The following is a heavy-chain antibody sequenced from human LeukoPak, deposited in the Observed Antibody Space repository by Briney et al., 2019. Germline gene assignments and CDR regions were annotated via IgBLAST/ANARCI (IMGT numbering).Heavy chain of an antibody. CDR2: IYTSGST. CDR3: ARLGDSDIFDI. V-gene: IGHV4-61*02. Sequence: SETLSLTCTVSGGSISSGSYYWSWIRQPAGKGLEWIGRIYTSGSTNYNPSLKSRVTISVDTSKNQFSLKLSSVTAADTAMYYCARLGDSDIFDIWGQGTMVTVSS. D-gene: IGHD2-21*02. J-gene: IGHJ3*02. CDR1: GGSISSGSYY.